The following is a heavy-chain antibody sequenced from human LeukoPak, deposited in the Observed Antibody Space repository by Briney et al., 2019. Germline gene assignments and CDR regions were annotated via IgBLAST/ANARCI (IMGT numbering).Heavy chain of an antibody. CDR2: IYYSGST. CDR3: ARLGIVVVPAAIYPRIIDY. Sequence: SETLSLTCTVSGGSISSSSYYWGWIRQPPGKGLEWIGSIYYSGSTYYNPSLKSRVTISVDTSKNQFSLKLSSVTAADTAVYYCARLGIVVVPAAIYPRIIDYWGQGTLVTVSS. J-gene: IGHJ4*02. V-gene: IGHV4-39*01. D-gene: IGHD2-2*03. CDR1: GGSISSSSYY.